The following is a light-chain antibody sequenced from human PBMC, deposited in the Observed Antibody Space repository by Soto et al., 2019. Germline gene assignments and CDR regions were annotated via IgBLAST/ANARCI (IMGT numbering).Light chain of an antibody. CDR2: DVS. V-gene: IGLV2-14*01. CDR1: SSDVGGYNY. Sequence: QPVLTQPASVSGSPGQSITISCTGTSSDVGGYNYVSSYQQHPGKAPKLMIYDVSNRPSGVSNRFSGSKSGNTASLTISGLQAEDEADYYCSSYTSSSTVVFGGGTKLTVL. J-gene: IGLJ2*01. CDR3: SSYTSSSTVV.